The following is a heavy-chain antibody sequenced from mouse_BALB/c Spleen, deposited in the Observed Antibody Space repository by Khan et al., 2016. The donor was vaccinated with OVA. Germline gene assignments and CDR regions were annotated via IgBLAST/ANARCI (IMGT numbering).Heavy chain of an antibody. D-gene: IGHD1-1*01. CDR2: IWSDGFT. Sequence: QVQLKESGPGLVAPSQSLSITCTVSGFSLTSYGVHWVRQPPGKGLEWLVVIWSDGFTTYNSTLKSRLSISKDNSKSQVFLKMNSLQTDDTAMYYGARGMYYFGSRYMDYWGQGTSVTVSS. CDR3: ARGMYYFGSRYMDY. J-gene: IGHJ4*01. V-gene: IGHV2-6*02. CDR1: GFSLTSYG.